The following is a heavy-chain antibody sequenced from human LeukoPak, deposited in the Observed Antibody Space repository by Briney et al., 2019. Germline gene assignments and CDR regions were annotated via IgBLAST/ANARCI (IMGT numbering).Heavy chain of an antibody. J-gene: IGHJ4*02. CDR2: ISAYNGNT. CDR3: ATGGCSGGSCYSALGPFFDY. Sequence: RASVKVSCKVSGYTLSELSIHWVRQAPGQGLEWMGWISAYNGNTNYAQKLQGRVTMTTDTSTSTAYMELRSLRSDDTAVYYCATGGCSGGSCYSALGPFFDYWGQGTLVTVSS. D-gene: IGHD2-15*01. CDR1: GYTLSELS. V-gene: IGHV1-18*01.